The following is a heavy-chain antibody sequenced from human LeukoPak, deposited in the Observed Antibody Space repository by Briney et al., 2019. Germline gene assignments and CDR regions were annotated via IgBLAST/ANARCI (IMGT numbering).Heavy chain of an antibody. CDR1: GVSISSGGYY. D-gene: IGHD6-6*01. CDR2: IYYSGST. Sequence: SETLSLTCTVSGVSISSGGYYWRWVRQHPGKGLEWIGYIYYSGSTYYNPSLKSRVIISVDTSKNQFSLKLSSVTAADTAVYYCASADRYSSSSNYYYYYMDVWGKGTTVTVSS. CDR3: ASADRYSSSSNYYYYYMDV. V-gene: IGHV4-31*03. J-gene: IGHJ6*03.